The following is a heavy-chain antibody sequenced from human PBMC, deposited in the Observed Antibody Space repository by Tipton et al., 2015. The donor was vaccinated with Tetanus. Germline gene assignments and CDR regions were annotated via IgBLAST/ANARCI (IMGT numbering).Heavy chain of an antibody. Sequence: LRLSCSVTGGSLRGGDYHWSWIRQAPGKGLEWLAYISSSGSTNSDYFLKSRISISRDTSKNQYFLNLSSVTAADTAVYFCARANYDFSMKGPFDSWGQGILVVVSA. CDR3: ARANYDFSMKGPFDS. CDR2: ISSSGST. V-gene: IGHV4-61*08. D-gene: IGHD3-3*01. J-gene: IGHJ4*02. CDR1: GGSLRGGDYH.